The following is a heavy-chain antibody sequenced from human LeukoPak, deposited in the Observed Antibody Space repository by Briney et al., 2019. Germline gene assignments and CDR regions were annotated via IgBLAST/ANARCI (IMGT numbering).Heavy chain of an antibody. CDR1: GASVSNHY. V-gene: IGHV4-59*02. CDR3: AISYGGYVLDS. CDR2: AYYSGST. D-gene: IGHD5-12*01. Sequence: PSETLSLTCSVPGASVSNHYCTWIRQPPGKRLEWIGYAYYSGSTKYNASLKSRGTISVDTSKNQFSLRLNSVTAADTAVYYCAISYGGYVLDSWGQGTLVIVSS. J-gene: IGHJ4*02.